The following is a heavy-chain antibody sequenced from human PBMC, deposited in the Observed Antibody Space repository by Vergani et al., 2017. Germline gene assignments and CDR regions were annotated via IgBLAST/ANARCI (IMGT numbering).Heavy chain of an antibody. CDR3: AKEVEYYDVWSGYYPWFDP. CDR1: GFTFSSHG. V-gene: IGHV3-33*06. CDR2: IWYDGSNK. J-gene: IGHJ5*02. Sequence: QVQLVESGGGVVQPGRSLRLSCAASGFTFSSHGMHWVRQAPGKGLEGVEVIWYDGSNKYYADPVKGRFTISRANSKNTLYLQMNSLRAEDTAVYYCAKEVEYYDVWSGYYPWFDPWGQGTLVTVSS. D-gene: IGHD3-3*01.